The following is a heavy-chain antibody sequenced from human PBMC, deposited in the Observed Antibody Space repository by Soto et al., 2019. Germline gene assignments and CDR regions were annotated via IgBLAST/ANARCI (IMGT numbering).Heavy chain of an antibody. D-gene: IGHD7-27*01. J-gene: IGHJ4*02. CDR2: IKSKAYGGTT. CDR1: GFTFGDYP. V-gene: IGHV3-49*03. Sequence: GGSLRLSCTASGFTFGDYPMSWFHQAPGKGLEWVGYIKSKAYGGTTEYDASVKGRFTVSRDNAKNTLYLQMNSLRAEDTAVYYCASSLLTPFDYWGQGTLVTVSS. CDR3: ASSLLTPFDY.